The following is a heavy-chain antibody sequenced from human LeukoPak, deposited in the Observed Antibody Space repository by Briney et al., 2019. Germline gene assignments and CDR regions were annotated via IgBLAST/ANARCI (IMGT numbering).Heavy chain of an antibody. V-gene: IGHV1-2*04. CDR3: SRGGRVGATDFWLVDDY. J-gene: IGHJ4*02. Sequence: ASVKVSCKASGYTFTGYYMHWVRQAPGQGLEWMGWINPNSGGTNYAQKFQGWVTMTRDTSISTAYMELSRLRSDDTAVYYCSRGGRVGATDFWLVDDYGGQGTLVTVSS. CDR1: GYTFTGYY. CDR2: INPNSGGT. D-gene: IGHD1-26*01.